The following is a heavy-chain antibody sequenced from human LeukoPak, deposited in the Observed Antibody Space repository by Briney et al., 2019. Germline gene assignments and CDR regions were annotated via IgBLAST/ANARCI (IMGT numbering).Heavy chain of an antibody. Sequence: ASVKVSCKASGYTFTSYDINWVRQATGQGLEWMGWMNPNSGNTGYAQKFQGRVTMTRNTSISTAYMELSSLRSEDTAVYYCARTFHYYGSESYYNLVYWGQGTLVTVSS. D-gene: IGHD3-10*01. CDR3: ARTFHYYGSESYYNLVY. J-gene: IGHJ4*02. CDR1: GYTFTSYD. V-gene: IGHV1-8*01. CDR2: MNPNSGNT.